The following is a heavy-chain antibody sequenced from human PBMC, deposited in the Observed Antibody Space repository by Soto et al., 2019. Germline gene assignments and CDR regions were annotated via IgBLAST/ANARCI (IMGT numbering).Heavy chain of an antibody. D-gene: IGHD3-16*01. Sequence: QVQLVESGGGVVQPGRSLRLSCAASGFTFSSYGMHWVRQAPGKGLEWVAVIWYDGSKEYYADSVKGRFTISRDNSKNTVYLQMNSLRAEDTAVYYCARDQRGFDYWGQGTLVTVSS. J-gene: IGHJ4*02. CDR3: ARDQRGFDY. V-gene: IGHV3-33*01. CDR1: GFTFSSYG. CDR2: IWYDGSKE.